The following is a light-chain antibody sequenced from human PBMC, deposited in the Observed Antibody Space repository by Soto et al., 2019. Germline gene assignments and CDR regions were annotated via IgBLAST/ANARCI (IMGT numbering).Light chain of an antibody. V-gene: IGKV3-11*01. CDR3: QQRSNWPLA. Sequence: EIVLTQSPAIVSLSPGERATLSCRASQSLSNSLAWYQQKPGQAPRLLIYDASNRATGVPARFSGSGSGTDFTLTISSLEPEDFVVYSCQQRSNWPLAFGGGTKVEMK. CDR1: QSLSNS. J-gene: IGKJ4*01. CDR2: DAS.